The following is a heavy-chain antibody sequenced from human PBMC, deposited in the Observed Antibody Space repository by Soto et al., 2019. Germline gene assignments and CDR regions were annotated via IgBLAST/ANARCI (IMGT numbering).Heavy chain of an antibody. V-gene: IGHV4-34*01. CDR1: GGSFSGYY. D-gene: IGHD3-3*01. CDR2: INHSGST. J-gene: IGHJ5*02. Sequence: SETLSLTCAVYGGSFSGYYWSWIRQPPGKGLEWIGEINHSGSTNYNPSLKSRVTISVDTSKNQFSLKLSSVTAADTAVYYCASTGAHYDFWSGYFHRWFDPWGQGTLVTVSS. CDR3: ASTGAHYDFWSGYFHRWFDP.